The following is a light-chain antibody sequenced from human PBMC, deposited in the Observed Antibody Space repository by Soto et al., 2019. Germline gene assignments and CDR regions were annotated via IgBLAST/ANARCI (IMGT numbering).Light chain of an antibody. V-gene: IGKV1-5*01. CDR2: DAS. CDR1: QSIGNR. Sequence: DIQMTQSPSTLSASVGDRVTFTCRASQSIGNRLAWYQQKPGKAPKFLIYDASSLQSGVPLRFSGSGSGTEFTLTISSLQPDDFVTYYCQQYNTYSPWAFGQGTKVEIK. J-gene: IGKJ1*01. CDR3: QQYNTYSPWA.